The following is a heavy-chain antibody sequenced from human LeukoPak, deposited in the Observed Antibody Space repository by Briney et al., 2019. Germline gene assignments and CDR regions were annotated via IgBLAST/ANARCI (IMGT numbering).Heavy chain of an antibody. Sequence: ASVKVSCKASGYTFTGYYMHWVRQAPGQGLEWMGWINPNSGGTNYAQEFQGRVTMTRDTSIGTAYMELSRLRSDDTAVYYCARGRYSSSWYTFWGQGTLVTVSS. J-gene: IGHJ4*02. CDR1: GYTFTGYY. D-gene: IGHD6-13*01. V-gene: IGHV1-2*02. CDR3: ARGRYSSSWYTF. CDR2: INPNSGGT.